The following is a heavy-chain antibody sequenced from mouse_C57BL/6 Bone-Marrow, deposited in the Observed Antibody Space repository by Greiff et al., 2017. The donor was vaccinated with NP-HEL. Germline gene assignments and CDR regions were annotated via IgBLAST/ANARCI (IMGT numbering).Heavy chain of an antibody. V-gene: IGHV14-4*01. CDR2: IDPENGDT. D-gene: IGHD2-2*01. J-gene: IGHJ2*01. Sequence: EVKLQESGAELVRPGASVKLSCTASGFNIKDDYMHWVKQRPEQGLEWIGWIDPENGDTEYASKFQGKATITADTSSNTAYLQLSSLTSEDTAVYYCTTGYGYDNWGQGTTLTVSS. CDR3: TTGYGYDN. CDR1: GFNIKDDY.